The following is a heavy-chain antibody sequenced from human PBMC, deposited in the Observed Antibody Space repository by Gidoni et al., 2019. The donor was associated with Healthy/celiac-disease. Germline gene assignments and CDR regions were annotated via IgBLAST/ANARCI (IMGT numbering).Heavy chain of an antibody. J-gene: IGHJ4*02. V-gene: IGHV3-15*01. CDR2: IKSKTDGGTT. CDR3: TTVLGVTSWIQLFRLKYYFDY. CDR1: GFTFSNAW. D-gene: IGHD5-18*01. Sequence: EVQLVESGGGLVKPGGSLRLSCAASGFTFSNAWMSWVRQAPGNGLEWVGRIKSKTDGGTTDYAAPVKGRFTISRDDSKNTLYLQMNSLKTEDTAVYYCTTVLGVTSWIQLFRLKYYFDYWGQGTLVTVSS.